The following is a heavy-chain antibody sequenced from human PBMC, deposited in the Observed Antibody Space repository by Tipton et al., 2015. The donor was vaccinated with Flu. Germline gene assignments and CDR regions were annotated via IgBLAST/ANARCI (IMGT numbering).Heavy chain of an antibody. J-gene: IGHJ4*02. D-gene: IGHD3-10*01. Sequence: TLSLTCTVSGGSISSSSYYWGWIRQPPGKGLEWIGSIYYSGSTYYNPSLKSRVTISVDTSKNQFSLKLSSVTAADTAVYYCARTEITMVRGVIAKYYFDYWGQGTLVTVSS. CDR3: ARTEITMVRGVIAKYYFDY. CDR1: GGSISSSSYY. V-gene: IGHV4-39*07. CDR2: IYYSGST.